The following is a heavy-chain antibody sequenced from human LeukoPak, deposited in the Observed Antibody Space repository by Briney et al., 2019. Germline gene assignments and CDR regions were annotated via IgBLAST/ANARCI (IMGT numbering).Heavy chain of an antibody. J-gene: IGHJ4*02. CDR2: IYYSGST. CDR1: GGSTSSSSYY. V-gene: IGHV4-39*01. Sequence: PSETLSLTCTVSGGSTSSSSYYWGWIRQPPGKGLEWIGSIYYSGSTYYNPSLKSRVTISVDTSKNQFSLKLSSVTAADTAVYYCARLEFTAMVTVGYDYWGQGTLVTVSS. D-gene: IGHD5-18*01. CDR3: ARLEFTAMVTVGYDY.